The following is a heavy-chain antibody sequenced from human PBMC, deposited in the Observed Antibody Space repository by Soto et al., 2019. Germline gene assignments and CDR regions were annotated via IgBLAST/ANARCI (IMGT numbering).Heavy chain of an antibody. J-gene: IGHJ4*02. D-gene: IGHD3-10*01. V-gene: IGHV1-18*01. CDR2: TRPNNGNT. CDR1: GYTFSIYG. CDR3: VRDLDGSGSYYTDY. Sequence: ASVKVSCKASGYTFSIYGINWVRQAPGQGLEWMGWTRPNNGNTKYAQNLQGRVTMTTDTSTSTAYMELRSLRPDNTAVYYCVRDLDGSGSYYTDYWGQGTLVTVSS.